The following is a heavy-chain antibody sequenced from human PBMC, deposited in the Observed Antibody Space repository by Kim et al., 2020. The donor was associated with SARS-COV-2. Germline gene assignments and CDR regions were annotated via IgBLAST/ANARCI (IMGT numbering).Heavy chain of an antibody. CDR2: ISKDGSDK. V-gene: IGHV3-30*18. D-gene: IGHD2-15*01. CDR1: GFTFSNYG. Sequence: GGSLRLSCAASGFTFSNYGMHWVRQAPGKGLEGVAVISKDGSDKDYAESMKGRFTISRDNSKNTVYLQMSNLRAEDTAIYYCTNYGSGSGNLWGQGTLVIVSS. J-gene: IGHJ4*02. CDR3: TNYGSGSGNL.